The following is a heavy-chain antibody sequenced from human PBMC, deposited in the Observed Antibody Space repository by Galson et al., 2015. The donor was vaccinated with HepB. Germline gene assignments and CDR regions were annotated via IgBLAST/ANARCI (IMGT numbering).Heavy chain of an antibody. D-gene: IGHD4-17*01. CDR3: AREITNYGSQGCFDP. CDR2: INTNTGNP. CDR1: GYTFNNYA. J-gene: IGHJ5*02. V-gene: IGHV7-4-1*02. Sequence: SVKVSCKASGYTFNNYALNWVRQAPGQGLEWMGWINTNTGNPTYAQAFKGRFVISLDTSVSTTYLQISSLKVDDTAVYYCAREITNYGSQGCFDPWGQGTLVTVSS.